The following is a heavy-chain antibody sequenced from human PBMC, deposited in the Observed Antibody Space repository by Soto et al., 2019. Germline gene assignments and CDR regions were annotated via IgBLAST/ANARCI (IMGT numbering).Heavy chain of an antibody. Sequence: WSLRLSCAACGFIFKMYWMHWVRQSPGKGLVWISRIYNDGTYSDYADSVRGRFTISRDNVNDTLYLQMNNLRAEDSGLYYCTRGPRPISTGTGAYWGQGTQVTVSS. V-gene: IGHV3-74*01. CDR1: GFIFKMYW. J-gene: IGHJ4*02. D-gene: IGHD3-10*01. CDR2: IYNDGTYS. CDR3: TRGPRPISTGTGAY.